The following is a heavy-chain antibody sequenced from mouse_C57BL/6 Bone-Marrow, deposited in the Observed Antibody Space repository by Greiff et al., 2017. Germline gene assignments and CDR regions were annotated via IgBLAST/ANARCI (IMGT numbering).Heavy chain of an antibody. D-gene: IGHD3-2*02. V-gene: IGHV3-6*01. CDR3: ALSGMAWFAY. Sequence: DVKLVESGPGLVKPSQSLSLTCSVTGYSITSGYYWNWIRQFPGNKLEWMGYISYDGSNNYNPSLKNRISITRDTSKNQFFLKLNSVTTEDTATYYCALSGMAWFAYWGQGTLVTVSA. CDR2: ISYDGSN. CDR1: GYSITSGYY. J-gene: IGHJ3*01.